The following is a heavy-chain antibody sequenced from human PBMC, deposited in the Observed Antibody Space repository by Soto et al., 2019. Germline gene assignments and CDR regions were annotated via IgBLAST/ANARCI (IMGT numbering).Heavy chain of an antibody. CDR3: AEENNSGYYYFDY. V-gene: IGHV1-69*06. J-gene: IGHJ4*02. CDR2: IIPIFGTP. Sequence: QVQLVQSGAEVKKPGSSVKVSCKASGDTFSSYVSNWVRQAPGQGLEWMGMIIPIFGTPTYAQKFQGRVTITADKSTRKVYMELSSLRSEDTAVYYCAEENNSGYYYFDYWGQGTLVTVSS. CDR1: GDTFSSYV. D-gene: IGHD3-22*01.